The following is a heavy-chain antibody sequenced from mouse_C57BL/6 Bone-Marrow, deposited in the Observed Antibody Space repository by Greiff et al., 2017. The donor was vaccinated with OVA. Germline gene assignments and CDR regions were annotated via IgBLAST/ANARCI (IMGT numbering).Heavy chain of an antibody. Sequence: VQLQQSGAELAKPGASVKLSCKASGYTFTSYWMHWVKQRPGQGLEWIGYINPSSGYTKYNQKFKVKATLTADKSSSTAYMQLSSLTYEDSAVYYCAIRGAYWGQGTLVTVSA. J-gene: IGHJ3*01. CDR2: INPSSGYT. CDR3: AIRGAY. CDR1: GYTFTSYW. D-gene: IGHD3-2*02. V-gene: IGHV1-7*01.